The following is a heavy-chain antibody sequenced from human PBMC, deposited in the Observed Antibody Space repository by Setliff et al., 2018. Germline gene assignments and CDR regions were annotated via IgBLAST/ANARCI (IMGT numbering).Heavy chain of an antibody. J-gene: IGHJ6*02. Sequence: GGSLRLSCAASGFTFSTYEMNWVRQAPGKGLEWVANIKQEGSEKYYVDSVKGRFTISRDNAKNSLYLQMNSLRAEDTAVYYCARNWATAQHYYYGMDVWGQGTTVTVSS. CDR3: ARNWATAQHYYYGMDV. D-gene: IGHD2-21*02. CDR1: GFTFSTYE. CDR2: IKQEGSEK. V-gene: IGHV3-7*01.